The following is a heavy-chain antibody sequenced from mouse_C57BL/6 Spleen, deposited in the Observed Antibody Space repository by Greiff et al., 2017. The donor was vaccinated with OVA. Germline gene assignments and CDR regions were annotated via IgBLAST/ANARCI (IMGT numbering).Heavy chain of an antibody. CDR2: ISSGSSTI. CDR3: ANAYYGRSPFAY. CDR1: GFTFSDYG. D-gene: IGHD1-1*01. J-gene: IGHJ3*01. Sequence: EVQLVESGGGLVKPGGSLKLSCAASGFTFSDYGMHWVRQAPEKGLEWVAYISSGSSTIYYADTVKGRFTFSRDNAKNTLFLQMTSLRSEDTAMYYCANAYYGRSPFAYWGQGTLVTVSA. V-gene: IGHV5-17*01.